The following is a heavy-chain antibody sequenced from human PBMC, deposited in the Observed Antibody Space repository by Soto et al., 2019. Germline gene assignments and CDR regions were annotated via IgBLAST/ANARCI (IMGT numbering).Heavy chain of an antibody. Sequence: SVKVSCKASGFTFTSTAVQWVRQARGQRLEWIGWIVVGGGNTTYAQKFQDRATITRDKSTNTAYMELSSLTSEDTAVYYCAATYYDSSGYYPLYYFYYGLDAWGQGTTVTVSS. CDR2: IVVGGGNT. CDR3: AATYYDSSGYYPLYYFYYGLDA. D-gene: IGHD3-22*01. CDR1: GFTFTSTA. V-gene: IGHV1-58*01. J-gene: IGHJ6*02.